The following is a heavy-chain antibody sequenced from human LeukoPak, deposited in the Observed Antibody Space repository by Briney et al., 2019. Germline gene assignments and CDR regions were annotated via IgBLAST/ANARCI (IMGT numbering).Heavy chain of an antibody. D-gene: IGHD3-16*01. Sequence: PGRSLRLSCAASGFTFSRAWMSWVRQAPGGGLEWVGRIKSKTDGETIEFVAPVKGRFTISRDDSQNTLYLQMDSLRTEDTGVYYCATASSGLFYWGRGTLVAVSS. CDR3: ATASSGLFY. CDR1: GFTFSRAW. J-gene: IGHJ4*02. V-gene: IGHV3-15*01. CDR2: IKSKTDGETI.